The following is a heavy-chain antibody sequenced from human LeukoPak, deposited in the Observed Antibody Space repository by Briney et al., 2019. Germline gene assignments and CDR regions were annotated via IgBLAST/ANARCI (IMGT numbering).Heavy chain of an antibody. V-gene: IGHV5-51*01. CDR2: IYPGDSDT. CDR3: ARRGLSNPDAFDI. J-gene: IGHJ3*02. Sequence: GESLRISCQGSGYSFTNYWIGWVRQMPEKGLEWMGLIYPGDSDTRYNPSFQGQVTISADKSISTAYLQWSSLKASDTAIYYCARRGLSNPDAFDIRGQGTVVTVSS. D-gene: IGHD4-11*01. CDR1: GYSFTNYW.